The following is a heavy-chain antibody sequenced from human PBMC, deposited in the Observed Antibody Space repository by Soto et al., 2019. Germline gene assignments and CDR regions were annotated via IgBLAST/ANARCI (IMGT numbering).Heavy chain of an antibody. V-gene: IGHV5-51*01. CDR3: ASNSATRHRYYYYYMDV. CDR1: GYSFTSCW. D-gene: IGHD3-10*01. J-gene: IGHJ6*03. CDR2: IYPGDSDT. Sequence: PGESLKISCKGSGYSFTSCWIGWVRQMPGKGLEWMGIIYPGDSDTRYSPSFQGQVTISADKSISTAYLQWSSLKASDTAMYYCASNSATRHRYYYYYMDVWGKGTTVTVSS.